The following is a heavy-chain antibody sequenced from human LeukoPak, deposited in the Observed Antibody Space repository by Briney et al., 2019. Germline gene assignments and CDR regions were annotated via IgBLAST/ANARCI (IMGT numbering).Heavy chain of an antibody. V-gene: IGHV3-48*02. CDR3: ARTAYASSPDY. CDR1: GFTFSLYS. D-gene: IGHD6-13*01. J-gene: IGHJ4*02. CDR2: ISKSGDI. Sequence: GGSLRLSCAAPGFTFSLYSMNWVRQAPGKGLELVSYISKSGDIYYADSVRGRFTISRDNVKNSLYVQMSSLRDEDTAVYFCARTAYASSPDYWGQGTLVTVSS.